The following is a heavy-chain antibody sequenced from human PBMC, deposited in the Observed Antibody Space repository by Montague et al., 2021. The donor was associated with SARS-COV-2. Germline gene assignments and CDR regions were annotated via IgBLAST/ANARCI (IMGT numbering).Heavy chain of an antibody. CDR2: IYYSGST. CDR1: GGPISSGGYY. V-gene: IGHV4-31*03. J-gene: IGHJ4*02. CDR3: AREGGWLSRGSYYFDY. D-gene: IGHD3-22*01. Sequence: TLSLTCTVSGGPISSGGYYWSWIRQHPGKGLEWIGYIYYSGSTYYXPSLKSRVTISVDTSKNQFSLKLSSVTAADTAVYYCAREGGWLSRGSYYFDYWGQGTLVTVSS.